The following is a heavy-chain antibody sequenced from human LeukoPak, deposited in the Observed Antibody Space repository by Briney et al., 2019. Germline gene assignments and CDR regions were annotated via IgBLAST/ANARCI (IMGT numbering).Heavy chain of an antibody. J-gene: IGHJ3*02. CDR2: ISYSGYT. V-gene: IGHV4-59*11. CDR1: GGAISSHY. Sequence: SETLSLICTVSGGAISSHYWSWNRQPPGRGLEWIGYISYSGYTNYNPSLKSRVTMSLDTSKNQFSLKLSSVTAADTAVYYCAREEVPHGFDIWGQGTMVTVSS. CDR3: AREEVPHGFDI.